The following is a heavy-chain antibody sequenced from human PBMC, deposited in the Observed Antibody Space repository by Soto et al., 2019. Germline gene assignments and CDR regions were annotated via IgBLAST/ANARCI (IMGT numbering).Heavy chain of an antibody. CDR3: AREFGGYYVDY. V-gene: IGHV3-33*01. Sequence: QVQLVESGGGVVQPGRSLRLSCAASGFTFSSYGMHWVRQAPGKGREWVAVIWYDGSNKYYADSVKGRFTISRDNSKNTLDLQRNSLRAEDTAVEYCAREFGGYYVDYWGQGTLVTGSS. CDR1: GFTFSSYG. J-gene: IGHJ4*02. CDR2: IWYDGSNK. D-gene: IGHD3-10*01.